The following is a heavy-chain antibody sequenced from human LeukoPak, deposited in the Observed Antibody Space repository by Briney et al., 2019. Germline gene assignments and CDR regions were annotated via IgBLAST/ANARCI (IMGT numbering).Heavy chain of an antibody. V-gene: IGHV3-23*01. CDR1: GFTFSTYA. CDR2: ITGSGGAT. CDR3: AKGTLGSCSGSTCYPLDY. J-gene: IGHJ4*02. D-gene: IGHD2-15*01. Sequence: PGGSPRLSCAASGFTFSTYAMNWVRQAPGKGLEWVSIITGSGGATYYPDSVKGRFTISRDNSKNTLYLQMNSVRADDTAVYYCAKGTLGSCSGSTCYPLDYWGLGTLVTVSS.